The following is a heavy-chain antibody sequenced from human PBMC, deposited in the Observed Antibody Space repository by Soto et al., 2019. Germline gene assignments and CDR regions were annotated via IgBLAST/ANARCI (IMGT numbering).Heavy chain of an antibody. J-gene: IGHJ6*02. CDR2: IYWDDDK. CDR3: VXXRCGGDCLQSYSSHSYYGLDV. Sequence: QITLKESGPTLVKPTQTLTLTCTFSGLSLSTTGVGVGWIRQPPGKALEWLALIYWDDDKRYSPSLKSRLTITKDTSKNQVXXXXTNMXXVXTATXXCVXXRCGGDCLQSYSSHSYYGLDVWGQGTTVTVSS. V-gene: IGHV2-5*02. D-gene: IGHD2-21*02. CDR1: GLSLSTTGVG.